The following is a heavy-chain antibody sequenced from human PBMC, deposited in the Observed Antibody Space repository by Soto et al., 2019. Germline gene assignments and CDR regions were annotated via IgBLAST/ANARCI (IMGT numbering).Heavy chain of an antibody. V-gene: IGHV1-69*01. J-gene: IGHJ6*02. CDR2: IIPIFGTA. CDR1: GGTFSSYA. D-gene: IGHD6-13*01. Sequence: QVQLVQSGAEVKKPGSSVKVSCKASGGTFSSYAISWVRQAPGQGLEWMGGIIPIFGTANYAQKFQGRVTITADESTSTVYMELSSLRSEDTAVYYCARASGIAAAGDYYYGMDVWGLGTTVTVSS. CDR3: ARASGIAAAGDYYYGMDV.